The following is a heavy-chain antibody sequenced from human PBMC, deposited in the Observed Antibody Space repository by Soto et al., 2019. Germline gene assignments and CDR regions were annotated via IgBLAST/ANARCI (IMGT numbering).Heavy chain of an antibody. Sequence: GGSLRLSCATSGFTFSNSAMSWVRQAPGKGLEYVSSISCSGGSTYYADSVKGRFTISRDNSKNTLYLQMSSLRAEDTAVYYCVKQDGYSYAFDIWGQGTMVTVSS. CDR3: VKQDGYSYAFDI. CDR1: GFTFSNSA. J-gene: IGHJ3*02. V-gene: IGHV3-64D*06. CDR2: ISCSGGST. D-gene: IGHD5-18*01.